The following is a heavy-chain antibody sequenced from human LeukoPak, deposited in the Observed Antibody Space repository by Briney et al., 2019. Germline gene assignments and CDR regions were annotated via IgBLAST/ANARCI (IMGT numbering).Heavy chain of an antibody. J-gene: IGHJ4*02. D-gene: IGHD4-17*01. Sequence: ASVKVSCKASGYTFTSYAMNWVRQAPGQGLEWIVWISSYNGNTNYAQKLQDRVTMTTDTSTSTAYMELRSLRSDDTAVYYCASGYLGRAGTTDRLDYWGQGTLVTVSS. CDR2: ISSYNGNT. V-gene: IGHV1-18*01. CDR3: ASGYLGRAGTTDRLDY. CDR1: GYTFTSYA.